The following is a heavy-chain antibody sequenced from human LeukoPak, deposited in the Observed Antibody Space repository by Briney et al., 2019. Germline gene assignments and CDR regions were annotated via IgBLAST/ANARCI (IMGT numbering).Heavy chain of an antibody. CDR2: IRSSGSTI. Sequence: GGSLRLSCPASGFTFSRYNMHWVRQAPGKGLEWVSYIRSSGSTIYYADSVKGRFTISRDNAKKSVYLQMNSLRDEDTAVYYCARYGGYPEAFDYWGQGTLVTVSS. CDR1: GFTFSRYN. V-gene: IGHV3-48*02. D-gene: IGHD1-26*01. CDR3: ARYGGYPEAFDY. J-gene: IGHJ4*02.